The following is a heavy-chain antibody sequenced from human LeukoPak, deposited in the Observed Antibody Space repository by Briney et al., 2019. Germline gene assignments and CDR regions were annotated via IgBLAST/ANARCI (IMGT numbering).Heavy chain of an antibody. CDR3: ARGMTTALSDY. D-gene: IGHD4-17*01. CDR2: ISYDGSNK. CDR1: GFTVSSNY. V-gene: IGHV3-30-3*01. J-gene: IGHJ4*02. Sequence: GGSLRLSCAASGFTVSSNYMSWVRQAPGKGLEWVAVISYDGSNKYYADSVKGRFTISRDNSKNTLYLQMNSLRAEDTAVYYCARGMTTALSDYWGQGTLVTVSS.